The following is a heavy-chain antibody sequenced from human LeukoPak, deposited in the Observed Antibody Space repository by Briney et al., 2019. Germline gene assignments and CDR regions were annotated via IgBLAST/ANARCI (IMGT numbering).Heavy chain of an antibody. J-gene: IGHJ4*02. V-gene: IGHV3-66*01. D-gene: IGHD1-26*01. CDR1: GFTVSTYY. CDR2: FCPDGRT. CDR3: ARGHGGSSYDT. Sequence: PGGSLRLSCAASGFTVSTYYMTWVRQSPGKGLEWVSVFCPDGRTFYVDSVKGRFTVSRGSSQNTVSLQMNRLRAEDTAVYYCARGHGGSSYDTWGQGSLVTVSS.